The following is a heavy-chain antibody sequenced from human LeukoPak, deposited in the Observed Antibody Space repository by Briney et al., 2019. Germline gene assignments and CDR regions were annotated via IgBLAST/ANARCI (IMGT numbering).Heavy chain of an antibody. CDR2: INPNSGGT. J-gene: IGHJ3*02. Sequence: GASVKVSGKASGYTFTGYYMHWVRQAPGQGLEWMAWINPNSGGTNYAQKFQGRFTMTRDTSISTAYMELSRLRSDDTAVYYCARDRAVYGSNAFDIWGQGTMVTVSS. CDR3: ARDRAVYGSNAFDI. V-gene: IGHV1-2*02. CDR1: GYTFTGYY. D-gene: IGHD3-10*01.